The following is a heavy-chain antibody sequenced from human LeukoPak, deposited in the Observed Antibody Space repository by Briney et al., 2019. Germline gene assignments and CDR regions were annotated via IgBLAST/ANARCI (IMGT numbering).Heavy chain of an antibody. J-gene: IGHJ4*02. CDR3: VRLERGYNYPKGFDS. CDR2: IYYTGTT. D-gene: IGHD5-24*01. CDR1: GGSISSSSNYY. Sequence: PSETLSLTCAVSGGSISSSSNYYWGWIRQSPGKGLEWVGSIYYTGTTYYNPSLNSRVTISVDSSKGQFSLKLTSMTAADTAVYYCVRLERGYNYPKGFDSWGQGALVTVSS. V-gene: IGHV4-39*01.